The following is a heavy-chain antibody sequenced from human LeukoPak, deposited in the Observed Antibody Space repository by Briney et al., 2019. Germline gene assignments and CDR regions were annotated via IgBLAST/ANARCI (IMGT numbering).Heavy chain of an antibody. V-gene: IGHV1-8*03. CDR1: GYTFTSYD. CDR2: MNPNSGNT. D-gene: IGHD3-22*01. CDR3: ARSQGGIYDSRGTSDY. Sequence: ASVKVSCKASGYTFTSYDIKWVRQATGQGLEWMGWMNPNSGNTGYAQKFQGRVTITRNTSISTANMELRSLRSEDTAVYYCARSQGGIYDSRGTSDYWGQGTLVTVSS. J-gene: IGHJ4*02.